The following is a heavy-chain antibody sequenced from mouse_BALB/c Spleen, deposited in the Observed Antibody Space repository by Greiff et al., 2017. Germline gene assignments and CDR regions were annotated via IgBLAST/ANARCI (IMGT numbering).Heavy chain of an antibody. CDR2: IHPSDSET. D-gene: IGHD2-12*01. CDR3: AREGTTGVYFDY. V-gene: IGHV1-61*01. CDR1: GYSFTSYW. J-gene: IGHJ2*01. Sequence: QVHVKQPGAELVRPGASVKLSCKASGYSFTSYWMNWVKQRPGQGLEWIGMIHPSDSETRLNQKFKDRATLTVDKSSSTAYMQLSSPTSEDSAVYYCAREGTTGVYFDYWGQGTTLTVSS.